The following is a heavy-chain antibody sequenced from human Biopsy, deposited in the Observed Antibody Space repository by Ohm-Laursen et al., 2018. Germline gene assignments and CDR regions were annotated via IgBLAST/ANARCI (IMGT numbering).Heavy chain of an antibody. CDR2: LNPVSGNS. J-gene: IGHJ5*02. V-gene: IGHV1-8*01. CDR1: GYTLTSYD. CDR3: GRAVRNQLLTDP. D-gene: IGHD1-7*01. Sequence: ASVKASCKASGYTLTSYDITWVWQASGQGPEWIGWLNPVSGNSNFGQKFRGRVTVTSDTSISTAYMELSGLTSDDPATYYCGRAVRNQLLTDPWGQGTLVTVTS.